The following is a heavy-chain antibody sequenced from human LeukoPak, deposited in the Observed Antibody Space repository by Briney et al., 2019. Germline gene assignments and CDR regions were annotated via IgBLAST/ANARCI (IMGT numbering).Heavy chain of an antibody. CDR2: ISSSGSTI. D-gene: IGHD5-18*01. CDR3: AKPRGYSYGEIDY. J-gene: IGHJ4*02. Sequence: GGSLRLSCAASGFTFSDYYMSWIRQAPGKGLEWVSYISSSGSTIYYADSVKGRFTISRDNAKNTVYLQMSSLRAEDTAVYYCAKPRGYSYGEIDYWGQGTLVTVSS. V-gene: IGHV3-11*01. CDR1: GFTFSDYY.